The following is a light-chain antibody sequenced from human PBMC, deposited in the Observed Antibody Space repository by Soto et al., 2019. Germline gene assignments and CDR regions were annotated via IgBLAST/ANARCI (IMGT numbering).Light chain of an antibody. CDR1: SNDVGSYNF. CDR2: EVT. CDR3: CSDAGSSTYV. V-gene: IGLV2-23*02. Sequence: QAVVTQPASVSGSPGQSITISCTRTSNDVGSYNFVSWYQQHPGKAPKVLIYEVTKRPSGVSNRFSGSKSGNTASLTISGLQADDEADYYCCSDAGSSTYVFGSGTKLTVL. J-gene: IGLJ1*01.